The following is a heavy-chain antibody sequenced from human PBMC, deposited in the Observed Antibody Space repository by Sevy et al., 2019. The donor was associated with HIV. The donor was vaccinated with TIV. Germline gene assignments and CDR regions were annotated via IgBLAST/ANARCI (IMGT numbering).Heavy chain of an antibody. CDR1: GFTFSSYS. CDR3: ARDNYDFWSGYCDY. CDR2: FSSSSSYI. V-gene: IGHV3-21*01. J-gene: IGHJ4*02. D-gene: IGHD3-3*01. Sequence: GGPLRLSCAASGFTFSSYSMNWVRQAPGKGLEWVSSFSSSSSYIYYADSLKGRFTISRDNAKNSLYLQMNSLRAEDTAVYYCARDNYDFWSGYCDYWGQGTLVTVSS.